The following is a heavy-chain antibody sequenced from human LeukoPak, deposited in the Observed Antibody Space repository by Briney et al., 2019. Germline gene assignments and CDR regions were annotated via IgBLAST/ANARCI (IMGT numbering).Heavy chain of an antibody. D-gene: IGHD2-21*02. CDR3: ATLRGASTAVFDS. CDR2: IHYSRAT. J-gene: IGHJ4*02. V-gene: IGHV4-59*08. Sequence: SETLSLTCTVSGGSINYDYWSWIRQSPGKRLEWIGYIHYSRATNYSPSLNSRVTISVDTSKNQFSLKLSSVTAAGTALYYCATLRGASTAVFDSWGQGTLVTVSS. CDR1: GGSINYDY.